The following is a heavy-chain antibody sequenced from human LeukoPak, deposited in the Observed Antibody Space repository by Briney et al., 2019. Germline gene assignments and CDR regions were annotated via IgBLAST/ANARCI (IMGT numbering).Heavy chain of an antibody. J-gene: IGHJ4*02. D-gene: IGHD5-12*01. V-gene: IGHV1-18*04. CDR1: GYIFTIYG. CDR2: ISAYYGNT. CDR3: VRDPGNTGYDSFDS. Sequence: ASVKVSCKASGYIFTIYGISWVRQAPGQGLEWMGWISAYYGNTNYAQNLQDRVTMTTDTSTSTAYMELRSLRSDDTAVYYCVRDPGNTGYDSFDSWGQGTLVTVSP.